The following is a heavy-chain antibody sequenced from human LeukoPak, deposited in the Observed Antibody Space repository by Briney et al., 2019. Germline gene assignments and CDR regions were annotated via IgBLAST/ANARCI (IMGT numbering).Heavy chain of an antibody. CDR2: IWYDGSNK. D-gene: IGHD3-3*01. CDR1: GFTFSSYG. V-gene: IGHV3-33*01. CDR3: ARCLEDFWRGSHSDFHH. Sequence: GGSLRLSCAASGFTFSSYGMHWVSQAPGKGLEWVAGIWYDGSNKYYADSVKGRFTISRDNSKNTLYLKMNRLRAEDTAVYYCARCLEDFWRGSHSDFHHWGQGTLVTVSS. J-gene: IGHJ4*02.